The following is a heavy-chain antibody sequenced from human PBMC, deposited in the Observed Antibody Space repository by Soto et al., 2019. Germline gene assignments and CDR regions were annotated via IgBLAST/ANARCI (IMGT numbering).Heavy chain of an antibody. J-gene: IGHJ2*01. CDR3: ARAGPRTYDSSGHYYRCFDL. CDR2: IYYSEST. Sequence: QVQLQESGPGLVKPSQTLSLTCTVSGGSISSGGYYWIWIRQHPGQDLEWIGYIYYSESTYSNPSLKRRVTKSVDSSKKQPSLKLSSVTAADTAVYYCARAGPRTYDSSGHYYRCFDLWGRRSRVTVSS. D-gene: IGHD3-22*01. V-gene: IGHV4-31*03. CDR1: GGSISSGGYY.